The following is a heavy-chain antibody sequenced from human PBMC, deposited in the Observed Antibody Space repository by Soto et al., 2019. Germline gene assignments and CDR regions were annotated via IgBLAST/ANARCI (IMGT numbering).Heavy chain of an antibody. CDR1: GFTFSSYA. V-gene: IGHV3-23*01. CDR3: AKADRGQPNNYYMDV. J-gene: IGHJ6*03. Sequence: EVQLLESGGGLVQPGGSLRLSCAASGFTFSSYAMSWVRQAPGKGLEWVSAISGSGGSTYYADSVKGRFTISRDNAKNTLYLQMNSLRAEDTAVYYCAKADRGQPNNYYMDVWGKGTTVTVSS. CDR2: ISGSGGST. D-gene: IGHD6-13*01.